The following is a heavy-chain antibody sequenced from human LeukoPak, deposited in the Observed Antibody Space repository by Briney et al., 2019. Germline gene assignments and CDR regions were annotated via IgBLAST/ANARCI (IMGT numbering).Heavy chain of an antibody. V-gene: IGHV3-21*01. J-gene: IGHJ6*04. CDR3: ARRVRGVIISYGMDV. CDR2: ISGSSSYI. D-gene: IGHD3-10*01. CDR1: GFTFSSYS. Sequence: GGSLRLSCAASGFTFSSYSMNWVRQAPGKGLEWVSSISGSSSYIYYADSVKGRFTISRDNAKNSLYLQMNSLRAEDTAVYYCARRVRGVIISYGMDVWGKGTTVTVSS.